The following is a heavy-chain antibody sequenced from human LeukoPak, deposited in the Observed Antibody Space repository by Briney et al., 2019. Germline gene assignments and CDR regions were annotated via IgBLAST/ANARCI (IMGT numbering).Heavy chain of an antibody. V-gene: IGHV4-39*07. CDR2: IFYSGKT. CDR1: GGSISSRSDY. Sequence: SETLSLTCTVSGGSISSRSDYWVWIRLPPGKGLEWIGNIFYSGKTDYNPSLKSRVTVSVDTSKNEFSLNLNSVTAADTAVYYCARAGWIITSGIDYWGQGALVTVSS. J-gene: IGHJ4*02. CDR3: ARAGWIITSGIDY. D-gene: IGHD3-10*01.